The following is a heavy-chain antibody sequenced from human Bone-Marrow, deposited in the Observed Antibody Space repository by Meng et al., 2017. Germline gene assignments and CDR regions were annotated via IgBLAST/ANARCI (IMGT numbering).Heavy chain of an antibody. CDR2: IYYSGST. V-gene: IGHV4-59*01. Sequence: GSLRLSCTVSGGSISSYYWSWIRQPPGKGLEWIGYIYYSGSTNYNPSLKSRVTISVDTSKNQFSLKLSSVTAADTAVYYCARDEGGVVLGAFDIWGQGTMVTV. D-gene: IGHD3-10*01. CDR1: GGSISSYY. CDR3: ARDEGGVVLGAFDI. J-gene: IGHJ3*02.